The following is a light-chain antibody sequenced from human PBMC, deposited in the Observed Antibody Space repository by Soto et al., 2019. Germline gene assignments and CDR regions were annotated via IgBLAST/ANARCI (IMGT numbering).Light chain of an antibody. V-gene: IGKV3-20*01. CDR1: QSVSSSY. Sequence: EIALTQSPGTLSLSPGERANLSCRASQSVSSSYLAWYHQKPGQAPRLLIYGASSRATGIPDRFSGSGSGTDFTLTISRLEPEDFAVYYCQQYGSSPTTFGQGTKVEIK. CDR3: QQYGSSPTT. CDR2: GAS. J-gene: IGKJ1*01.